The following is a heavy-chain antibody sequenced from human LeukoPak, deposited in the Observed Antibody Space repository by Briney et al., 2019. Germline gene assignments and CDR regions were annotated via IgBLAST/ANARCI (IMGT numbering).Heavy chain of an antibody. CDR3: ARGSSFHNY. CDR1: GFIFEDYG. J-gene: IGHJ4*02. D-gene: IGHD6-6*01. Sequence: GGSLRLSCAASGFIFEDYGMTWVRQAPGKGLEWVSGINGNGGSRGYADSVKGRFTISRDNANNSLYLQMNSLRAEDTALYYCARGSSFHNYWGQGTLVTVSS. V-gene: IGHV3-20*04. CDR2: INGNGGSR.